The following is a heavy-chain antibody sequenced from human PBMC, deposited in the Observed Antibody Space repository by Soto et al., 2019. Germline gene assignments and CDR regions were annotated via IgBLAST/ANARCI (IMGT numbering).Heavy chain of an antibody. J-gene: IGHJ5*02. Sequence: PGESLKISGKGPGHLFNNHWIGWVRQTPGKGLEWMGLIFTRDSETKTSPSFQGHVSFSVDNSINTVYLQWTSLKTTDTGIYFCARGYFDSGHGYDLWGQGTLVTVSS. D-gene: IGHD3-10*01. CDR1: GHLFNNHW. CDR2: IFTRDSET. CDR3: ARGYFDSGHGYDL. V-gene: IGHV5-51*01.